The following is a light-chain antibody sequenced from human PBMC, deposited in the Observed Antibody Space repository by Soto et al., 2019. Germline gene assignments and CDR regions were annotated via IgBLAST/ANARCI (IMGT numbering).Light chain of an antibody. J-gene: IGLJ3*02. Sequence: QSVLTQPPSVSAAPGQKVTISCSGSSSNIGNNYVSWYQQLPGTAPKLLIYENNKRPSGIPDRFSGSKSGTSATLGITGLQTGDEADYYCGTWDSSLSDVFGGGTKVTVL. CDR3: GTWDSSLSDV. CDR2: ENN. V-gene: IGLV1-51*02. CDR1: SSNIGNNY.